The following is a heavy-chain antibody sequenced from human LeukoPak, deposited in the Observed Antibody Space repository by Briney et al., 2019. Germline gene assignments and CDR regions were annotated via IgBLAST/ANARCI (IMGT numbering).Heavy chain of an antibody. Sequence: SGGSLRLSCAASGFTFSSYWMHWVRQAPGKGLVWVSRVSPDGSTTSYADSVTGRFTISRDNAKNTLYLQMNSLRAEDTAIYYCVRGGVDYWGQGTLVTVSS. V-gene: IGHV3-74*01. CDR3: VRGGVDY. CDR2: VSPDGSTT. CDR1: GFTFSSYW. J-gene: IGHJ4*02.